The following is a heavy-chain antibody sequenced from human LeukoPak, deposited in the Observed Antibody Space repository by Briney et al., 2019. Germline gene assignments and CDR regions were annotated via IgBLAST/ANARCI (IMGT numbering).Heavy chain of an antibody. CDR2: IRSKAYGGTT. V-gene: IGHV3-49*04. Sequence: GGSLRLSCAASGFTVSSNYMSWVRQAPGKGLEWVGFIRSKAYGGTTEYAASVKGRFTISRDDSKSIAYLQMNSLKTEDTAVYYCTRVKSYYDFWSGYYRRVDYYYYYMDVWGKGTTVTVSS. J-gene: IGHJ6*03. CDR1: GFTVSSNY. D-gene: IGHD3-3*01. CDR3: TRVKSYYDFWSGYYRRVDYYYYYMDV.